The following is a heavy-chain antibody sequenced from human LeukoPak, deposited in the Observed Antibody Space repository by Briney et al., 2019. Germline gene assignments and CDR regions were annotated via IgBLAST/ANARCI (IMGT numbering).Heavy chain of an antibody. J-gene: IGHJ2*01. Sequence: PSETLSLTCTVSGGSIGSYYWRWIRHPPGKGLEGIGYIHYSGGTNHNPSLKSRVTISIDTSKNQISLRLTSVTTADTAVYYCAGYGNYWDWYFDLWGRGTLGTVSS. D-gene: IGHD4-11*01. CDR1: GGSIGSYY. V-gene: IGHV4-59*01. CDR3: AGYGNYWDWYFDL. CDR2: IHYSGGT.